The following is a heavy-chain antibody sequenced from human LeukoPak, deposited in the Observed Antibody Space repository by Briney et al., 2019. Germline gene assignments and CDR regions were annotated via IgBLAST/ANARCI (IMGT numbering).Heavy chain of an antibody. V-gene: IGHV4-59*08. CDR2: IYYSGST. J-gene: IGHJ4*02. CDR3: ARDLVRGYSYGVFDY. CDR1: GGSISSYY. D-gene: IGHD5-18*01. Sequence: PSGTLSLTCTVSGGSISSYYWSWIRQPPGKGLEWIGYIYYSGSTNYNPSLKSRVTISVDTSKNQFSLKLSSVTAADTAVYYCARDLVRGYSYGVFDYWGQGTLVTVSS.